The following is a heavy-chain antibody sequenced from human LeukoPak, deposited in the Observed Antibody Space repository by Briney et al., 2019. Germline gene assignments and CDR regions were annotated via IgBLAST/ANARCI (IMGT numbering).Heavy chain of an antibody. CDR1: GYTFTGYY. Sequence: GASVKVSCKXSGYTFTGYYMHWVRQSPGQGLEWMGWINPNSGGTNYAQKFQGRVTMTRDTSISTAYMELSRLRSDDTAVYYCARRRVPAAIEDAYYYYYMDVWGKGTTVTVSS. V-gene: IGHV1-2*02. J-gene: IGHJ6*03. D-gene: IGHD2-2*01. CDR3: ARRRVPAAIEDAYYYYYMDV. CDR2: INPNSGGT.